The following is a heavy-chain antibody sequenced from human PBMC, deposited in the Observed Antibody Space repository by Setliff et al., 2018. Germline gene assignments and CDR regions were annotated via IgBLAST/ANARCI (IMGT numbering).Heavy chain of an antibody. CDR1: GFSISSGYY. CDR3: ARAHTWSLPNDNSGYPGWFDP. J-gene: IGHJ5*02. V-gene: IGHV4-38-2*01. Sequence: SETLSLTCAVSGFSISSGYYWGWIRQPPGKGLEWIVNIHHSGKAYYSPSLKSRVTMSVDTSKNHVSLKLSSVTAADTAVYYCARAHTWSLPNDNSGYPGWFDPWGQGTLGTVSS. D-gene: IGHD3-22*01. CDR2: IHHSGKA.